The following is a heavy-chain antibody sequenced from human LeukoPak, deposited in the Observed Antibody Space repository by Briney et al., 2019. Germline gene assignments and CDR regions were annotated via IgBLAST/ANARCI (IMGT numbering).Heavy chain of an antibody. J-gene: IGHJ4*02. D-gene: IGHD3-22*01. CDR2: ISDSGGST. V-gene: IGHV3-23*01. Sequence: SLTLSGAVSGITLSNIAMSSVRLNPGKGLEWVAGISDSGGSTNYADSVKGRFTISRDNPKNTLYLQMNSLRAEDTAVYFCAKRGVVIRVILAGFHKEAYYFDSWGQGALVTVSS. CDR3: AKRGVVIRVILAGFHKEAYYFDS. CDR1: GITLSNIA.